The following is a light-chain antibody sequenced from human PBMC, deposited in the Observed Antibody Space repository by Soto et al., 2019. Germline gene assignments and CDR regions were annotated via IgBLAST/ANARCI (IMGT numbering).Light chain of an antibody. CDR2: GAS. V-gene: IGKV3-20*01. Sequence: EIVLTQSPGTLSLSPGERATLSCRASQSVSSSYLAWYQQKPGQAPRLLIYGASSRATGIPDRFSGSGSGTEFALTISRPEPEDFAVYYCQQYGSSPQTFGQGTKLEIK. CDR3: QQYGSSPQT. CDR1: QSVSSSY. J-gene: IGKJ2*01.